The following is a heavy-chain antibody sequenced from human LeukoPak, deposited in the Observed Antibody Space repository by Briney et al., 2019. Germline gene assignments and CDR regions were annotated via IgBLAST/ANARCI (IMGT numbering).Heavy chain of an antibody. CDR1: GFTFSSYA. CDR3: ARDLAVVVVAAKLHYYYYGMDV. D-gene: IGHD2-15*01. J-gene: IGHJ6*02. V-gene: IGHV3-30*04. Sequence: PGRSLRLSCAASGFTFSSYAMHWVRQAPGKGLEWVAVISYDVRNKYYADSVKGRLTISRDNSKNTLYLQMNSLRAEDTAVYYCARDLAVVVVAAKLHYYYYGMDVWGQGTTVTVSS. CDR2: ISYDVRNK.